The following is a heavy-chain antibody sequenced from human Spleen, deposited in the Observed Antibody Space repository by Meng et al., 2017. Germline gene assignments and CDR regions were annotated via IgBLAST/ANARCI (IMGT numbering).Heavy chain of an antibody. D-gene: IGHD6-13*01. CDR2: IDAGNGNT. V-gene: IGHV1-3*01. CDR1: GYTFTSYA. J-gene: IGHJ4*02. CDR3: ARGPYSNLDY. Sequence: QGQLVQSGAEVKKPGASVKVSCKASGYTFTSYAIYWVRQAPGQRLEWMGWIDAGNGNTKYSQKFQGRVTIIRDTSASTAYMELSSLRSEDTAVYYCARGPYSNLDYWGQGTLVTVSS.